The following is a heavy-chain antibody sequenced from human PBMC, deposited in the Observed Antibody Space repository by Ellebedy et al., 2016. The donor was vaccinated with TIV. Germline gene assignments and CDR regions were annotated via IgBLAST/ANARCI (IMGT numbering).Heavy chain of an antibody. CDR3: AKDLLAVRGYYFDY. D-gene: IGHD6-6*01. Sequence: GESLKISCAASGFTFSSYAMSWVRQAPGKGLEWVSAISGRGGSTYYADSVKGRFTISRDNSKNTLYLQMSSLRAEDTAVYYCAKDLLAVRGYYFDYWGQGTLVTVSS. CDR1: GFTFSSYA. V-gene: IGHV3-23*01. J-gene: IGHJ4*02. CDR2: ISGRGGST.